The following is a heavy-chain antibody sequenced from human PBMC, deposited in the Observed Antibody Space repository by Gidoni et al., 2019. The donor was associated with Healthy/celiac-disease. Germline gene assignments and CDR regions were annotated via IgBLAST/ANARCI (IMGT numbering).Heavy chain of an antibody. V-gene: IGHV4-39*01. Sequence: QLQLQESGPGLVKPSETLSLTCTVSGGSISSSSYYWGWIRQPPGKGLEWIGSIYYSGSTYYNPSLKSRVTISVDTSKNQFSLKLSSVTAADTAVYYCARQDEGSSSFYDFDYWGQGTLVTVSS. CDR3: ARQDEGSSSFYDFDY. CDR2: IYYSGST. D-gene: IGHD6-6*01. CDR1: GGSISSSSYY. J-gene: IGHJ4*02.